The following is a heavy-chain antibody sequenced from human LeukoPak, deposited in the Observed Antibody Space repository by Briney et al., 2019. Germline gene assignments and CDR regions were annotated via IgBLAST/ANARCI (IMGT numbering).Heavy chain of an antibody. J-gene: IGHJ6*03. Sequence: PGGSLRLSCAASGFTFSSYAMSWVRQAPGKGLEWVSAISGSGGSTYYADSVKGRFTISRDNSKNTLYLQMNSLRAEDTAVYYCAKAGYSSSRAYYYYYMDVWGKGTTVTVSS. CDR3: AKAGYSSSRAYYYYYMDV. CDR2: ISGSGGST. CDR1: GFTFSSYA. D-gene: IGHD6-6*01. V-gene: IGHV3-23*01.